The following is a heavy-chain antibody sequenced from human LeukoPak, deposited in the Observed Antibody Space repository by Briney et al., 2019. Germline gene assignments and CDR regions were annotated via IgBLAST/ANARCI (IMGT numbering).Heavy chain of an antibody. D-gene: IGHD3-10*01. CDR1: EFTVSSNY. J-gene: IGHJ4*02. V-gene: IGHV3-53*01. Sequence: GGSLRLSCAASEFTVSSNYMSWVRQAPGEGLEWVSVIYSDGRTYYADSVKGRFTISRDKSKNTLYLQMKSLGPQDTAVYYCARSPSYYGSAHYFDYWGQGTLVTVSS. CDR2: IYSDGRT. CDR3: ARSPSYYGSAHYFDY.